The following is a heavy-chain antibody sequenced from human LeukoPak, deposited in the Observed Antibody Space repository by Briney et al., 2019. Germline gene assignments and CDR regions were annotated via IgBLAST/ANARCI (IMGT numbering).Heavy chain of an antibody. Sequence: ASVKVSCKASGYTFTSYGISWVRQAPGQGLEWMGWISAYNGNTNYAQKLQGRVTMTTDTSTSTAYMGLRSLRSDDTAVYYCARADEYCSSTSCYALDWFDPWGQGTLVTVSS. D-gene: IGHD2-2*01. J-gene: IGHJ5*02. CDR3: ARADEYCSSTSCYALDWFDP. CDR1: GYTFTSYG. V-gene: IGHV1-18*04. CDR2: ISAYNGNT.